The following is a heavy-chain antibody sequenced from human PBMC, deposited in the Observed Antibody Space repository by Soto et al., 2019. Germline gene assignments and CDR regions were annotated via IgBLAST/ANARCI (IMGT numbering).Heavy chain of an antibody. J-gene: IGHJ4*02. Sequence: EVQLLESGGGLVQPGGSLRLSCAASGFTFTSYAMSWVRQFPGKGLERVSGISGSGDDTYYADSVKGRVTISRDNSKNTLFLQMNRLRGDDTALYYCAKATSYAGYSSGWGFDYWGQGTLVTVSS. CDR2: ISGSGDDT. CDR1: GFTFTSYA. CDR3: AKATSYAGYSSGWGFDY. V-gene: IGHV3-23*01. D-gene: IGHD6-19*01.